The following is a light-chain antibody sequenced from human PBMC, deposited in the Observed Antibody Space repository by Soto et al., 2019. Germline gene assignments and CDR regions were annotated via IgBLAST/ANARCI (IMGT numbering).Light chain of an antibody. CDR1: QSISNY. V-gene: IGKV1-39*01. Sequence: DIQMTQSPSSLSASVGDRVTITCRSSQSISNYLHWYQQKPGKAPKLLIHVASSLQSGVPSRFSGSGSGTNVALTISGLRPEDFATYYCQQSYSTPPTFGQGTKLELK. J-gene: IGKJ2*01. CDR2: VAS. CDR3: QQSYSTPPT.